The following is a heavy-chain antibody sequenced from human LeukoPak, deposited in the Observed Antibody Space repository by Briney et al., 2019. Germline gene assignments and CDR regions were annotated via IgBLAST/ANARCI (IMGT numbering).Heavy chain of an antibody. CDR2: INRDGSEK. CDR1: AFTFSSYW. D-gene: IGHD1-14*01. V-gene: IGHV3-7*03. CDR3: ATEPGSFDH. J-gene: IGHJ5*02. Sequence: GGSLRLSCAASAFTFSSYWMTWVRQAPGEGLEWVANINRDGSEKNHVDSVKGRFIISRDNGKNSLYLQMNSLRAEDTAVYYCATEPGSFDHWGQGTLVTVSS.